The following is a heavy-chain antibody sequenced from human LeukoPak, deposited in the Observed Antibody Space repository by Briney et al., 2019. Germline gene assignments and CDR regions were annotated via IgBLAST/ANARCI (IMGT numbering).Heavy chain of an antibody. Sequence: SGTLSLTCTVSGDFINSLDLWSWVRPPPGKGLEWIGEMYLSGTTHSNPSVKSRVTISIDKSKNQFFLNLSSVTAADTAVYYCAGLVGRYSSGLYYYYFDYWGQGTLVTVSS. V-gene: IGHV4-4*02. J-gene: IGHJ4*02. D-gene: IGHD3-22*01. CDR2: MYLSGTT. CDR3: AGLVGRYSSGLYYYYFDY. CDR1: GDFINSLDL.